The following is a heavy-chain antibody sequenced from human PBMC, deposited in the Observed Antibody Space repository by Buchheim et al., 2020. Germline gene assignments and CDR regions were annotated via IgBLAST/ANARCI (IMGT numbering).Heavy chain of an antibody. CDR2: ISHDGNKE. CDR1: GFTFGKYA. CDR3: AKDGTIGVVYFYGMDV. D-gene: IGHD2-8*01. V-gene: IGHV3-30*18. Sequence: VESGGGVVQPGRSLRLSCAASGFTFGKYAMHWVRQAPGKGLEWVTLISHDGNKEHYADSVKGRFTISRDNSNNTLHQQMNNLRPEDTALYYCAKDGTIGVVYFYGMDVWGRGTT. J-gene: IGHJ6*02.